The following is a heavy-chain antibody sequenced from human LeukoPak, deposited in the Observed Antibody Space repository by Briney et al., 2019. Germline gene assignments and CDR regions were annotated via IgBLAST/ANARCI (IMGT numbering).Heavy chain of an antibody. J-gene: IGHJ4*02. V-gene: IGHV4-34*01. CDR2: INHSGST. CDR1: GESFSDYY. Sequence: PSETLSPTCAVYGESFSDYYWSWIRQSPEKGLEWIEEINHSGSTNYNPSLKSRVTILVDTSKSQFSLKLNSIIAADTAVYYCARVDSWSSIDSWGQGTLVTVSS. CDR3: ARVDSWSSIDS. D-gene: IGHD6-6*01.